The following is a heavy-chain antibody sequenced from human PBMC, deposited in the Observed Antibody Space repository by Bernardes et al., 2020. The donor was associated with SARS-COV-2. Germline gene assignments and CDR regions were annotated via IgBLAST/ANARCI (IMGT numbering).Heavy chain of an antibody. CDR3: ASEVWFGELIGAPYYDGMDV. CDR1: GYTFTGYY. D-gene: IGHD3-10*01. Sequence: ASVKVSCKASGYTFTGYYMHWVRQAPGQGLEWMGWLNPNSGGPNYAQKFQGRVTMTRDTSLSPAYMELSRLRSDDTAVYYCASEVWFGELIGAPYYDGMDVWGQGTTVTVSS. CDR2: LNPNSGGP. J-gene: IGHJ6*02. V-gene: IGHV1-2*02.